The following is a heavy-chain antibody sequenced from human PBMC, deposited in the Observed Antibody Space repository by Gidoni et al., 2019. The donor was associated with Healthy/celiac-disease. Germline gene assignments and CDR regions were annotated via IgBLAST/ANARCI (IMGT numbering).Heavy chain of an antibody. D-gene: IGHD3-16*02. V-gene: IGHV1-69*01. CDR1: GGTFSSYA. CDR3: ARDAPYDYVWGSYRPFDY. CDR2: IIPIFGTA. J-gene: IGHJ4*02. Sequence: QVQRVQSGAEVKKPGSSVKVSCKASGGTFSSYAISWVRQAPGQGLEWMGGIIPIFGTANYAQKFQGRVTITADESTSTAYMELSSLRSEDTAVYYCARDAPYDYVWGSYRPFDYWGQGTLVTVSS.